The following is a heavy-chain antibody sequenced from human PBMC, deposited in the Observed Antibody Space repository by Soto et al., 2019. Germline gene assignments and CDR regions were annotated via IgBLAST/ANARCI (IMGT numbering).Heavy chain of an antibody. CDR1: GFSFRTTW. J-gene: IGHJ4*02. V-gene: IGHV3-15*05. CDR2: IKSKSAGETT. D-gene: IGHD1-26*01. CDR3: STGSPFSGSVFDY. Sequence: EVQLVESGGGLVKPGGSLRLSCAASGFSFRTTWMAWVRQAPGTGLEWVGRIKSKSAGETTDYADPVKGRFTISRDDSKDTLYLHMDSLETGDTAVYYCSTGSPFSGSVFDYWGQGTLVTVSS.